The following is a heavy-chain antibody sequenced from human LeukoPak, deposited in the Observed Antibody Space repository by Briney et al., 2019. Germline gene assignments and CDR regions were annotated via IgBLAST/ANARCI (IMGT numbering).Heavy chain of an antibody. V-gene: IGHV5-51*01. CDR1: GYSFTSYW. Sequence: GESLKISCKGSGYSFTSYWIGWVRQMPGKGLEWMGIIYPGDSDTRYSPSFQGQVTISADKSISTAYLQWSSLKASDTATYYCARPAYDSSGLHAFDIWGQGTMVTVSS. CDR3: ARPAYDSSGLHAFDI. J-gene: IGHJ3*02. CDR2: IYPGDSDT. D-gene: IGHD3-22*01.